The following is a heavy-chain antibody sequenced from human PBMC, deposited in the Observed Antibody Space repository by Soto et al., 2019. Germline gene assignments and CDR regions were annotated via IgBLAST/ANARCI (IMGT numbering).Heavy chain of an antibody. D-gene: IGHD6-13*01. V-gene: IGHV1-69*13. J-gene: IGHJ6*02. CDR2: IIPIFGTA. Sequence: GASVKVSCKASGGTFSSYAISWVRQAPGQGLEWMGGIIPIFGTANYAQKFQGRVTITADESTSTAYMELSSLRSEDTAVYYCARVRIAAAGVYYYGMDVWGQGTTVTVSS. CDR1: GGTFSSYA. CDR3: ARVRIAAAGVYYYGMDV.